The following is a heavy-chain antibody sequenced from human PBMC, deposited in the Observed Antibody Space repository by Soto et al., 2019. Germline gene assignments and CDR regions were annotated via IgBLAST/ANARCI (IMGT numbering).Heavy chain of an antibody. CDR1: GYTFTGYY. V-gene: IGHV1-2*04. CDR2: INPNSGGT. CDR3: AKERAHSGYVVDAFDI. D-gene: IGHD5-12*01. J-gene: IGHJ3*02. Sequence: ASVKVSCKASGYTFTGYYMHWVRQAPGQGLEWMGWINPNSGGTNYAQKFQGWVTMTRDTSISTAYMELSRLRSDDTAVYYCAKERAHSGYVVDAFDIWGQGTMVTVSS.